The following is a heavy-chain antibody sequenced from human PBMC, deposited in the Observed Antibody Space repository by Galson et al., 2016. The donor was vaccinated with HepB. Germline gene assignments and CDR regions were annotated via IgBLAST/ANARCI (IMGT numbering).Heavy chain of an antibody. CDR1: GFTFSRYA. CDR2: ISGSGTNT. D-gene: IGHD6-13*01. V-gene: IGHV3-23*01. Sequence: SLRLSCAASGFTFSRYAMTWVRQAPGKGLEWVSGISGSGTNTYYANAVKGRFTISRDNSNNTLYRQVNSLRAEDTALYFCARYSDSWAPFDYWGQGGLVTVSS. J-gene: IGHJ4*02. CDR3: ARYSDSWAPFDY.